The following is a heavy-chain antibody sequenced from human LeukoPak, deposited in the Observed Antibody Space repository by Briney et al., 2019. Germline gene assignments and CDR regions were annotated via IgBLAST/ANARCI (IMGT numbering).Heavy chain of an antibody. CDR3: ARHHESGWYSDFDY. V-gene: IGHV4-39*01. D-gene: IGHD6-19*01. CDR2: ISYTGST. CDR1: GASISSSGYY. J-gene: IGHJ4*02. Sequence: PSETLSLTCTVSGASISSSGYYWGWLRQPPGKGLEWIGSISYTGSTNYNPSLRRRVSISVDTSKNHFSLKVTSVTAADTSVYYCARHHESGWYSDFDYWGQGTLVTVSS.